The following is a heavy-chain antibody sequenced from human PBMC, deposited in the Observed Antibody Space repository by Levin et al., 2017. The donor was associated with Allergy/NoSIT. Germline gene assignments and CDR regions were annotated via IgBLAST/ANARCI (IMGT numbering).Heavy chain of an antibody. CDR3: AKPVEMATTVDYFDY. J-gene: IGHJ4*02. Sequence: SCAASGFTFSDYGMHWVRQAPGKGLEWVAVTSYDGSKNYYAESVKGRFTVSRDNSKNTVYLQMSSLRAEDTAVYYCAKPVEMATTVDYFDYWGQGTLVTVSS. V-gene: IGHV3-30*18. D-gene: IGHD5-24*01. CDR1: GFTFSDYG. CDR2: TSYDGSKN.